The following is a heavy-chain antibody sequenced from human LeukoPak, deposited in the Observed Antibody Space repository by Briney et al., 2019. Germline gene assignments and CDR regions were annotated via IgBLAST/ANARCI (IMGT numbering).Heavy chain of an antibody. Sequence: GASVKVSCKDSGYTLTGYYMYWVGQAPRQGREWMGWINPNSGGTNYTQKFHRTVTMTRDTSISTASMELSRLRSYDTAVCYCARGLYYYDSSGYYYDAFDIWGQGTMVTASS. CDR1: GYTLTGYY. J-gene: IGHJ3*02. CDR3: ARGLYYYDSSGYYYDAFDI. V-gene: IGHV1-2*02. D-gene: IGHD3-22*01. CDR2: INPNSGGT.